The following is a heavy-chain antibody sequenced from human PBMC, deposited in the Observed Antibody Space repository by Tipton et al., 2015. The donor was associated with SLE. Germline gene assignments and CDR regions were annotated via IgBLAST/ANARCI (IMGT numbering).Heavy chain of an antibody. CDR2: IHYNGST. Sequence: GLVKPSETLSLTCTVSGGSISSYSWSWIRQPPGKGLDWIGYIHYNGSTNYNPSLKSRVAISEDTSKNQISLKLSSVTAADTAVYYCARLLYSSSSSYYYGMDVWGQGTTVTVSS. V-gene: IGHV4-59*12. J-gene: IGHJ6*02. CDR3: ARLLYSSSSSYYYGMDV. D-gene: IGHD6-6*01. CDR1: GGSISSYS.